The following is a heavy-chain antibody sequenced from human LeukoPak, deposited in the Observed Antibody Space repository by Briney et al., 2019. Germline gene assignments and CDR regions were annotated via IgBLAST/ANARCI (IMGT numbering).Heavy chain of an antibody. J-gene: IGHJ4*02. CDR2: IYYSGST. CDR1: GGSISSYY. Sequence: SETLSLTCTVSGGSISSYYWSWIRQPPGKGLEWIGYIYYSGSTNYNPSLKSRVTISVDTSKNQFSLKLSSVTAAHTAVYYCARSPTYGGYPANFDYWGQGTLVTVSS. D-gene: IGHD5-12*01. CDR3: ARSPTYGGYPANFDY. V-gene: IGHV4-59*01.